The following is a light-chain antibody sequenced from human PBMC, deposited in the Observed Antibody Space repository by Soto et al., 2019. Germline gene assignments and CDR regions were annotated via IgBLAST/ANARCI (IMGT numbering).Light chain of an antibody. CDR2: GAS. Sequence: EIVLTQSPRTLSLSPGERATLSCRASQSLRSTSLAWYQQKPGQAPRLLISGASTRAADIPDRFSGSGSGTDFTLTIGRVEPEDLAVYYCQQYDSSPRTFGQGTKVDIK. J-gene: IGKJ1*01. CDR3: QQYDSSPRT. CDR1: QSLRSTS. V-gene: IGKV3-20*01.